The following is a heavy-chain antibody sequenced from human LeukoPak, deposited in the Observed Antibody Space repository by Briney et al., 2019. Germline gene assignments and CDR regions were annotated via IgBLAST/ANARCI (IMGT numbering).Heavy chain of an antibody. D-gene: IGHD3-10*01. J-gene: IGHJ4*02. CDR3: ARETDYSLFDY. CDR1: GFTFSRYG. CDR2: ITSSGSTR. Sequence: GGSLRLSCAASGFTFSRYGMHWVRQAPGEGLEWVSYITSSGSTRYYADSVKGRFTISRDNAKNSLYLQMNSLRAEDTAVYYCARETDYSLFDYWGQGTLVTVSS. V-gene: IGHV3-48*03.